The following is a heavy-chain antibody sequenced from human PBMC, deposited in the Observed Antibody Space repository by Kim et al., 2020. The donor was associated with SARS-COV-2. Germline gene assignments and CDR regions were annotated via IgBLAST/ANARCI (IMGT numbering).Heavy chain of an antibody. V-gene: IGHV4-39*01. D-gene: IGHD2-2*01. CDR3: ARHVIVVVPALLPDL. J-gene: IGHJ2*01. Sequence: SLKSRVTISVDTSKSQFSLKLSSVTAADTAVYYCARHVIVVVPALLPDLWGRGTLVTVSS.